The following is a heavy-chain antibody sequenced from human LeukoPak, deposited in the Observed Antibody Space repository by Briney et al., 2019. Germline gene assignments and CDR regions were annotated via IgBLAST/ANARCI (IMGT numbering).Heavy chain of an antibody. J-gene: IGHJ4*02. CDR3: AITPNPQQWLVEDY. CDR1: GFTFSNYA. CDR2: ISGSGGST. V-gene: IGHV3-23*01. Sequence: QPGGSLRLSCAASGFTFSNYAMSWVRQAPGKGLEWVSAISGSGGSTYYADSVKGRFTISRDNSKNTLYLQMNSLRAEDTAVYYCAITPNPQQWLVEDYWGQGTLVTVSS. D-gene: IGHD6-19*01.